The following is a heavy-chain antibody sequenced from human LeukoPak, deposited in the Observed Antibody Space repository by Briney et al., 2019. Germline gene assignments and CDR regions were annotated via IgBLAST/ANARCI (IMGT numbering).Heavy chain of an antibody. CDR1: GGTFSSYA. CDR3: ARDRALPSERNYYDSSGYRGRWFDP. J-gene: IGHJ5*02. D-gene: IGHD3-22*01. Sequence: SVKVSCKASGGTFSSYAISWVRQAPGQGLEWMRGIIPIFGTANYAQKFQGRVTITTDESTSTAYMELSSLRSEDTAVYYCARDRALPSERNYYDSSGYRGRWFDPWGQGTLVTVSS. CDR2: IIPIFGTA. V-gene: IGHV1-69*05.